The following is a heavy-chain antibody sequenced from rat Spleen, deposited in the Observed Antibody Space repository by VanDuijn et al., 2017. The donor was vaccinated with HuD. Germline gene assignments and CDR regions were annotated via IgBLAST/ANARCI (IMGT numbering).Heavy chain of an antibody. CDR2: MWYDGDT. V-gene: IGHV2S18*01. J-gene: IGHJ1*01. D-gene: IGHD1-1*01. CDR3: ARKVFIADWYFDF. Sequence: QVQVKESGPGLVQPSETLSLTCTVSGFSLTKYSVSWVRQPSGKGLEWMGKMWYDGDTAYNSAIKSRLSISRDTSKSQVFLKMNSLQTEDTAMYFCARKVFIADWYFDFWGPGTMVTVSS. CDR1: GFSLTKYS.